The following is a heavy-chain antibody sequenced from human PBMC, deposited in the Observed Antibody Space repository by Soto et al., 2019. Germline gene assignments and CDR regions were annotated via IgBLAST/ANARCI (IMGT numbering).Heavy chain of an antibody. D-gene: IGHD3-10*01. V-gene: IGHV1-46*03. Sequence: QVQLVQSGAEVKKPGASVKVSCKASGYTFTSYYMHWVRQAPGQGLEWKGIINPSGGSTSHAQKFQGRVTMTRDTSTSTVYMELSSLRSEDTAVYYCARVGIRAVHYMDVWGKGTTVTVSS. CDR1: GYTFTSYY. J-gene: IGHJ6*03. CDR3: ARVGIRAVHYMDV. CDR2: INPSGGST.